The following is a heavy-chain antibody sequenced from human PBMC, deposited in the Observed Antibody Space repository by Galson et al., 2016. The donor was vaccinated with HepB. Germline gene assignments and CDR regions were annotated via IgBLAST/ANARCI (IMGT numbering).Heavy chain of an antibody. CDR3: AGGPPDYLDSGSFYSGWFDP. D-gene: IGHD3-10*01. J-gene: IGHJ5*02. V-gene: IGHV4-31*02. Sequence: WIGYISYTGLTNYKSSLKSRVTMSIDTSKNQFSLKLSAVTAADMAVYYCAGGPPDYLDSGSFYSGWFDPWGQGTLVTVSS. CDR2: ISYTGLT.